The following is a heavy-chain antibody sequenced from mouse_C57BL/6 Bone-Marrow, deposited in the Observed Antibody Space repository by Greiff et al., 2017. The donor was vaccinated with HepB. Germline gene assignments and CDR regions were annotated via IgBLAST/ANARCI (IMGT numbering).Heavy chain of an antibody. CDR1: GYTFTDYY. CDR3: ASPAY. Sequence: EVQLQQSGPELVKPGASVKISCKASGYTFTDYYMNWVKQSHGKSLEWIGNINPNNGGTSYNQKFKGKATLTVDKSSSTAYMDLRSLTSEDSAVSYCASPAYWGQGTTLTVSS. CDR2: INPNNGGT. J-gene: IGHJ2*01. V-gene: IGHV1-26*01.